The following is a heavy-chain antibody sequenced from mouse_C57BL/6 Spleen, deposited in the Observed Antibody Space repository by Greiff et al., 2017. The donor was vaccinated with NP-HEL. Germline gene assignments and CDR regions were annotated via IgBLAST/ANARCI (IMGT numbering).Heavy chain of an antibody. CDR2: ISSGGDYL. D-gene: IGHD1-1*01. CDR1: GFTFSSYA. Sequence: EVMLVESGEGLVKPGGSLKLSCAASGFTFSSYAMSWVRQTPEKRLEWVAYISSGGDYLYYADTVKGRFTISRDNARNTLYLQMSSLKSEDTAMYYCTRDNYYGSSYGDFDYWGQGTTLTVSS. V-gene: IGHV5-9-1*02. CDR3: TRDNYYGSSYGDFDY. J-gene: IGHJ2*01.